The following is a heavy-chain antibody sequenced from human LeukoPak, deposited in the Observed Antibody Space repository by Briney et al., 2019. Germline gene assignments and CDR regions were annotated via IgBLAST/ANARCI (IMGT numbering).Heavy chain of an antibody. V-gene: IGHV5-51*01. Sequence: GESLKISCTGSGYNFTSYWVAWGRQMPGKGLEGMWIIYPGDSDTRYSPSFRGQVTISADKSSSTAYLQWSSLKASDTAMYYCARAQLWFRSDAFDIWGQGTMVTVSS. CDR1: GYNFTSYW. CDR3: ARAQLWFRSDAFDI. CDR2: IYPGDSDT. J-gene: IGHJ3*02. D-gene: IGHD5-18*01.